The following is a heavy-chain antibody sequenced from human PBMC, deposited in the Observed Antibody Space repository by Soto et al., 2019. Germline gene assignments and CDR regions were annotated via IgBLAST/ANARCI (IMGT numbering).Heavy chain of an antibody. CDR2: ISSSGSTI. Sequence: PGGSLRLSCAASGFTFSDYYMSWIRQAPGKGLEWVSYISSSGSTIYYADSVKGRFTISRDNAKNSLYLQMNSLRAEDTAVYYCARVVPSDYCRGGSCLIDYWGQGTLVTVSS. V-gene: IGHV3-11*01. J-gene: IGHJ4*02. D-gene: IGHD2-15*01. CDR1: GFTFSDYY. CDR3: ARVVPSDYCRGGSCLIDY.